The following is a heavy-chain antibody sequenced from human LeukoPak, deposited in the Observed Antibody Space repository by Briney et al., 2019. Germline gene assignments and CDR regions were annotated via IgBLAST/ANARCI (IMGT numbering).Heavy chain of an antibody. CDR3: ARGVGYYDFWSGYYPGFDY. J-gene: IGHJ4*02. V-gene: IGHV3-11*04. CDR1: GFTFSDYY. CDR2: ISSSCSPI. D-gene: IGHD3-3*01. Sequence: PGGSLRLSCAASGFTFSDYYMSWIRQSPGKGLEWVSYISSSCSPIYYADSVKGLFTISRDNAKNSQYLQMNSLRAEDTAVYYCARGVGYYDFWSGYYPGFDYWGQGTLVTVSS.